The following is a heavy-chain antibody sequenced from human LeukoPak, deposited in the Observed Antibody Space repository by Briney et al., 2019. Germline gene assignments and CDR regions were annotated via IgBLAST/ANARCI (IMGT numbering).Heavy chain of an antibody. Sequence: GGSLRLSCAASGFTFSSYWMHWVRQAPGKGLVLVSRIKSDGKTNYAGSVKGRFTISRDNAKNTVSLQMNSLRAEDTGVYYCARAPSEIGGYYPEYFRHWGQGTLVTVSS. D-gene: IGHD3-22*01. CDR3: ARAPSEIGGYYPEYFRH. V-gene: IGHV3-74*01. CDR1: GFTFSSYW. J-gene: IGHJ1*01. CDR2: IKSDGKT.